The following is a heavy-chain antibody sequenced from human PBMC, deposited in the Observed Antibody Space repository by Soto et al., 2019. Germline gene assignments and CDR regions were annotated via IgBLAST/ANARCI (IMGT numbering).Heavy chain of an antibody. V-gene: IGHV4-59*08. CDR1: GGSISSYY. J-gene: IGHJ6*02. Sequence: QVQLQESGPGLVKPSETLSLSCTVSGGSISSYYWSWFRQSPGKRMEWIGYVHHSWGSSYNPSLQSRVAISLDTSTSQFSLQVTSVTATDTAVYYCARQGFGPLHGLVDVWGQGTTVTVSS. CDR2: VHHSWGS. CDR3: ARQGFGPLHGLVDV. D-gene: IGHD3-10*01.